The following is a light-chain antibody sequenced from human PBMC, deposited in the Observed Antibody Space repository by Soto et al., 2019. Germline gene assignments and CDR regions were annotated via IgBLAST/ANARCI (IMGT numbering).Light chain of an antibody. CDR1: QSISTY. V-gene: IGKV1-39*01. J-gene: IGKJ1*01. CDR2: RAS. CDR3: QHTKGAPPT. Sequence: DIRMTQSPSSLSASVGDRVTITCRASQSISTYLNWYQQRPGKAPRLLIYRASKLQSVVPSRFSGSGSGTGFTRKINTLQPEDSGTYSCQHTKGAPPTFGQGTKVEVK.